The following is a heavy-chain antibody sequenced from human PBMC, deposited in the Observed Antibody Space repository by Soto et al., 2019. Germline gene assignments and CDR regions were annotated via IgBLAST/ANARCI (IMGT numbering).Heavy chain of an antibody. J-gene: IGHJ4*02. CDR2: ISSSSSTI. D-gene: IGHD3-9*01. Sequence: PGGSLRLSCAASGFTFSGYSMNWVRQAPGKGLEWVSYISSSSSTIYYADSVKGRFTISRDNAKNSLYLQMNSLRAEDTAVYYCARRASPSVLRYFDWLSFWGQGTLVTVSS. V-gene: IGHV3-48*01. CDR1: GFTFSGYS. CDR3: ARRASPSVLRYFDWLSF.